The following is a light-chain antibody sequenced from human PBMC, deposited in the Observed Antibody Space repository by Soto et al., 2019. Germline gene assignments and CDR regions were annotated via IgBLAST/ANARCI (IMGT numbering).Light chain of an antibody. CDR1: QSVSSY. Sequence: EIVLTQSPVTLSLSPGERATLSCRASQSVSSYLAWYQQRPGQAPRLLIYDASNRATGIPARFSGSGSGTDFTLTIDNLEPEDFAIYYCQQRNNWPPITFGQGTRLEMK. CDR2: DAS. J-gene: IGKJ5*01. V-gene: IGKV3-11*01. CDR3: QQRNNWPPIT.